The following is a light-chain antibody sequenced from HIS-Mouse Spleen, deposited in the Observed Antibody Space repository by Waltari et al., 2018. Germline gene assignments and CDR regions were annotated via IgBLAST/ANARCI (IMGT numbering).Light chain of an antibody. Sequence: QSVLTQPPSASGTPGQRVTISCSGSSSNIGSNYLYWYQQPPGPAPKLLIYRNNQRPSGVPDRFSGSKSGTSASLAISGLRSEDEADYYCAAWDDSLSGPVFGGGTKLTVL. CDR3: AAWDDSLSGPV. CDR2: RNN. J-gene: IGLJ3*02. CDR1: SSNIGSNY. V-gene: IGLV1-47*01.